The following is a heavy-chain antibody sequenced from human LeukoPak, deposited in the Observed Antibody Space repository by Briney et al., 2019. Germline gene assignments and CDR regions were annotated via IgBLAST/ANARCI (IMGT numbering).Heavy chain of an antibody. CDR2: IYYSGST. Sequence: SETLSPTCTVSGGSVSSGSYYWSWIRQPPGKGLEWIGYIYYSGSTNYNPSLKSRVTISVDTSKNQFSLKLSSVTAADTAVYYCARVGRSRFDVNYWGQGTLVTVSS. V-gene: IGHV4-61*01. D-gene: IGHD3-10*01. CDR1: GGSVSSGSYY. J-gene: IGHJ4*02. CDR3: ARVGRSRFDVNY.